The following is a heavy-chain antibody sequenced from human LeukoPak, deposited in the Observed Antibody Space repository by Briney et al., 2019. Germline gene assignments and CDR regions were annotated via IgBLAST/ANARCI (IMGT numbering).Heavy chain of an antibody. Sequence: SETLSLTCTVSGASISSYYWSWIRQPPGKGLEWIGYIYYSGSTNYNPSLKSRVTISVDTSKNQFSLKLSPVTAADTAVYYCAKRLLGGAFDIWGQGTMVTVSS. D-gene: IGHD7-27*01. CDR1: GASISSYY. CDR3: AKRLLGGAFDI. J-gene: IGHJ3*02. CDR2: IYYSGST. V-gene: IGHV4-59*01.